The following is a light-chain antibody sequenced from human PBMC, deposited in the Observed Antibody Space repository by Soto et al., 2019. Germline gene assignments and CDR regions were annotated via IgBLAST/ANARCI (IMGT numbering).Light chain of an antibody. CDR2: DVS. V-gene: IGLV2-11*01. CDR1: SSDVGGYNY. CDR3: CSYAGSYTFVV. J-gene: IGLJ2*01. Sequence: QSVLTQPRSVSGSPGQSVTISCTGTSSDVGGYNYVSWYQQHPGKAPKLMIYDVSKRPSGVPDCFSGSKSGNTASLTISGLQAEDEADYYCCSYAGSYTFVVFGGGTQLTVL.